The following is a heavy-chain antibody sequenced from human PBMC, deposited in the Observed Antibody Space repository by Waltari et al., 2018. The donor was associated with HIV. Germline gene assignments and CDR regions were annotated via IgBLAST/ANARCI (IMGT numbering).Heavy chain of an antibody. CDR2: IWHDGSNQ. CDR3: ARSTYQQLRNGLDI. CDR1: RMTFSRYD. D-gene: IGHD2-2*01. Sequence: QVQLVESGGGVVQPGRSLRLSCAASRMTFSRYDMHWVRQAPGKCLACVAVIWHDGSNQYDVDSVKGRFTISRDNSRNTLYLQMNSLRVEDTAVYYCARSTYQQLRNGLDIWGQGTMVAVSS. V-gene: IGHV3-33*01. J-gene: IGHJ3*02.